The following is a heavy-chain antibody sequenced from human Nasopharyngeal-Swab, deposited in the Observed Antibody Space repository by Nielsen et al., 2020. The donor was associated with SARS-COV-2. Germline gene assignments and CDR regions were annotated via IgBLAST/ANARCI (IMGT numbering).Heavy chain of an antibody. D-gene: IGHD7-27*01. CDR1: GFTLSSYW. V-gene: IGHV3-74*01. J-gene: IGHJ3*02. CDR3: ARARPNWDAFDI. CDR2: INSDGSST. Sequence: GGSLRLSCAASGFTLSSYWMHWVRQPPGKGLVWVSRINSDGSSTSYADSVKGRFTISRDNAKNTLYLEMNSLRAEDTAVYYCARARPNWDAFDIWGQGTMVTVSS.